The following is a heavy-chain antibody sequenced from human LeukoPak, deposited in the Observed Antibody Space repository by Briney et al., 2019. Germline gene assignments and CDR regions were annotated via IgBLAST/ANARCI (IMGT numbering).Heavy chain of an antibody. D-gene: IGHD5-18*01. CDR3: AKERGYSYGYGMGTFDY. CDR1: GFTFSSYG. V-gene: IGHV3-30*18. CDR2: ISYDGSNK. J-gene: IGHJ4*02. Sequence: GGSPRLSCAASGFTFSSYGMHWVRQAPGKGLEWVAVISYDGSNKYYADSVKGRFTISRDNSKNTLYLQMNSLRAEDTAVYYCAKERGYSYGYGMGTFDYWGQGTLVTVSS.